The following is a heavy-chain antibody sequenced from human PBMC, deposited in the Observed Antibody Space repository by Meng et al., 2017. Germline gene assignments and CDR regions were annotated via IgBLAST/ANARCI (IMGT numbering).Heavy chain of an antibody. J-gene: IGHJ4*02. Sequence: GESLKISCEGSGYRFSSYWIGWVRQRHGKGLEWMGVIKPEDSDDRYSPSFQGQVTISVDKSISPAYLQWSSLQASDIAMYSCVRLTGYNRGPIDQWGQGTLVTVSS. CDR1: GYRFSSYW. CDR3: VRLTGYNRGPIDQ. CDR2: IKPEDSDD. D-gene: IGHD5-24*01. V-gene: IGHV5-51*01.